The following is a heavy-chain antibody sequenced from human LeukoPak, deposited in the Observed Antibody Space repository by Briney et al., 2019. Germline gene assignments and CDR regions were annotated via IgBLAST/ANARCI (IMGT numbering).Heavy chain of an antibody. CDR3: AHSPLHYSGSGSFLY. V-gene: IGHV2-5*02. CDR1: GFSLSTSGVS. Sequence: SGPTLVKPTQTLTLTCSFSGFSLSTSGVSVDWIRKPPGKALEWLALIYWDDDKRYSPSLKSRLTITKDTSKNQVVLTMTNMDPVDTATYYCAHSPLHYSGSGSFLYWGQGTLVTVSS. CDR2: IYWDDDK. J-gene: IGHJ4*02. D-gene: IGHD3-10*01.